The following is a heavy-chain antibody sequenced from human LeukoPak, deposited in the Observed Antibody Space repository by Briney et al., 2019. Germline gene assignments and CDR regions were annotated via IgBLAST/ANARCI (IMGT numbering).Heavy chain of an antibody. CDR3: ARGSGYMGGYDLLGYYYYYMDV. J-gene: IGHJ6*03. CDR1: GGTFSSYA. V-gene: IGHV1-69*13. D-gene: IGHD5-12*01. CDR2: IIPIFGTA. Sequence: SVKVSCKASGGTFSSYAISWVRQAPGQGLEWMGGIIPIFGTANYAQKFQGRVTITADESTSTAYMELSSLRSEDTAVYYCARGSGYMGGYDLLGYYYYYMDVWGKGTTVTISS.